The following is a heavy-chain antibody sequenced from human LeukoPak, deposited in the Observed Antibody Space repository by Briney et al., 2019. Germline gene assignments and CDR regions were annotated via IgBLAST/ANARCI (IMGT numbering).Heavy chain of an antibody. CDR3: ARDRRPWNTAMGAFDI. V-gene: IGHV4-4*07. CDR2: IYTSGST. J-gene: IGHJ3*02. Sequence: PSETLSLTCTVSGGSISSYYWSWIRQPAGKGLEWIGRIYTSGSTNYNPSLKSRVTISVDTSKNQFSLKLSSVTAADTAVYYCARDRRPWNTAMGAFDIWGQGTMVTVSS. D-gene: IGHD5-18*01. CDR1: GGSISSYY.